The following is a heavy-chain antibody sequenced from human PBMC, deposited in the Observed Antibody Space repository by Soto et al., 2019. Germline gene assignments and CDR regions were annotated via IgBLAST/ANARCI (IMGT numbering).Heavy chain of an antibody. CDR2: IFYSGST. CDR1: GGSVNSYY. CDR3: ARVFPSYCGGDCSYFDS. D-gene: IGHD2-21*02. J-gene: IGHJ4*02. Sequence: PSETLSLTCTVSGGSVNSYYWSWIRQPPGKGLEWIGYIFYSGSTKSNPSLKSRVSMSVDMSKNQFSLRLTSVTAVDTAVYYCARVFPSYCGGDCSYFDSWGQGTLVTVSS. V-gene: IGHV4-59*02.